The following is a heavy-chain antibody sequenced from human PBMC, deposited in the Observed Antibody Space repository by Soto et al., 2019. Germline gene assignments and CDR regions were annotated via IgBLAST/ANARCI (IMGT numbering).Heavy chain of an antibody. CDR2: ISSSSSYI. CDR1: GFTFSSYS. CDR3: ARDHTYNRPIDY. J-gene: IGHJ4*02. V-gene: IGHV3-21*01. Sequence: PGGSLRLSCAASGFTFSSYSMNWVRQAPGKGLEWVSSISSSSSYIYYADSVKGRFTISRDNAKNSLYLQMNSLRAEDTAVYYCARDHTYNRPIDYWGQGTLVTVSS. D-gene: IGHD1-1*01.